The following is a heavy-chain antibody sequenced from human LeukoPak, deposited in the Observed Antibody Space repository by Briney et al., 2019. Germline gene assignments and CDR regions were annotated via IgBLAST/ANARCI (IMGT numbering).Heavy chain of an antibody. D-gene: IGHD3-22*01. Sequence: SETLSLTCTVSGGSISRYYWSWIRQPPGKGLEGIGYIHYSGSTNYNPSLKSRVTKSVDTSKNQFSLKLSSVTAADTAVYYCARVGSSRSYYDSSGYSVLGWFDPWGQGTLVTVSS. CDR3: ARVGSSRSYYDSSGYSVLGWFDP. J-gene: IGHJ5*02. CDR2: IHYSGST. V-gene: IGHV4-59*01. CDR1: GGSISRYY.